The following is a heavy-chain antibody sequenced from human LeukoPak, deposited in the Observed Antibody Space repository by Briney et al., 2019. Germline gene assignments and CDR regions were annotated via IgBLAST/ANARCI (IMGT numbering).Heavy chain of an antibody. D-gene: IGHD3-10*01. CDR3: ARGRGSGSYYFGVLKERSEYYFDY. V-gene: IGHV4-34*01. CDR1: GGSFSGYY. J-gene: IGHJ4*02. CDR2: INHSGST. Sequence: SETLSLTCAVYGGSFSGYYWSWIRQPPGKGLEWIGGINHSGSTNYNPSLKSRVTISVDTSKNQFSLKLSSVTAADTAVYYCARGRGSGSYYFGVLKERSEYYFDYWGQGTLVTVSS.